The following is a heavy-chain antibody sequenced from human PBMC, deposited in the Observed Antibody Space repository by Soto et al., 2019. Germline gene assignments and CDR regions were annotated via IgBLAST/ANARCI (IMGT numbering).Heavy chain of an antibody. CDR3: AKRTTGWYFDL. J-gene: IGHJ2*01. V-gene: IGHV3-23*01. CDR1: GFTFSSYA. CDR2: ISGSGGST. Sequence: EVQLLESGGGLVQPGGSLRLSCAASGFTFSSYAMNWVRQAPGKGLEWVSVISGSGGSTYYADSVKGRITISRETSKNTLYQQMNSLRAEDTAVYYCAKRTTGWYFDLWGRGTLVSVAS.